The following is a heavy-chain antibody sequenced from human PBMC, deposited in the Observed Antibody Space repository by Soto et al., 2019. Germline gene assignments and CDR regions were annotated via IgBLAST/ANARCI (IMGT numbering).Heavy chain of an antibody. CDR1: GFIFSRYN. V-gene: IGHV3-48*02. Sequence: EVQLVESGGCLVQPGGSLRLSCAASGFIFSRYNMDWVRQAPGKGLEWGSDISSRSTTIYYADSVKGRFTISRDHAKNSLYLQMNSLRDEDTAVYYCERDLPDIVVVAAARNWFDPWFQGTLVTVSS. D-gene: IGHD2-2*01. J-gene: IGHJ5*02. CDR2: ISSRSTTI. CDR3: ERDLPDIVVVAAARNWFDP.